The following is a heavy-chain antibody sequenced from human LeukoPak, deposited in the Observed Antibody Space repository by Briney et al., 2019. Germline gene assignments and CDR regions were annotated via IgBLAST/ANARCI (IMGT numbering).Heavy chain of an antibody. CDR2: INHSGST. J-gene: IGHJ6*02. D-gene: IGHD6-25*01. CDR1: GGSISSSSYY. CDR3: ARGGTQYYYYGMDV. V-gene: IGHV4-39*07. Sequence: SETLSLTCTVSGGSISSSSYYWGWIRQPPGKGLEWIGEINHSGSTNYNPSLKSRVTIPVDTSKNQFSLKLSSVTAADTAVYYCARGGTQYYYYGMDVWGQGTTVTVSS.